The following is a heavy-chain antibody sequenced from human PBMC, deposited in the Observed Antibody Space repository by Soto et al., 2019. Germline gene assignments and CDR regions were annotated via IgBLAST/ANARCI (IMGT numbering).Heavy chain of an antibody. CDR1: GGSISSGDYY. Sequence: QVQLQESGPGLVKPSQTLSLTCTVSGGSISSGDYYWSWIRQPPGKGLEWIGYIYYSGSTYYNPSIMSRVTIAVDTSKNQFSLKLSSVTAADTAVYYCARVGYSNIYYYYGMDVWGQGTTVTVSS. J-gene: IGHJ6*02. V-gene: IGHV4-30-4*01. CDR2: IYYSGST. D-gene: IGHD4-4*01. CDR3: ARVGYSNIYYYYGMDV.